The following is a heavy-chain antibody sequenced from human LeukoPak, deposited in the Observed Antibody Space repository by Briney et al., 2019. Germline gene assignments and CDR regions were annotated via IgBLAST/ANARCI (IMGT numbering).Heavy chain of an antibody. Sequence: SEPLPLTCTVSGGSISSYYWSWIRQPPGKGLEWIGYIYYSGSTHYNPSLKSRVTISVDTSKNQFSLRLSSVTAADTAVYYCAREYSSGWSGAGYWGQGTLVTVSS. V-gene: IGHV4-59*01. J-gene: IGHJ4*02. CDR2: IYYSGST. D-gene: IGHD6-19*01. CDR3: AREYSSGWSGAGY. CDR1: GGSISSYY.